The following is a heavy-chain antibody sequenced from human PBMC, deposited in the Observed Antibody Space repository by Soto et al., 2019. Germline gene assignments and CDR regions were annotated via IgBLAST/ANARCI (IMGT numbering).Heavy chain of an antibody. V-gene: IGHV3-72*01. CDR1: GLSLSDQF. D-gene: IGHD6-13*01. CDR2: SRNKVASYTT. J-gene: IGHJ1*01. Sequence: LRLSCAASGLSLSDQFMDWVRQVPGKGLEWVGRSRNKVASYTTEYAAPVKGRFTISRDESKNSLYLQMNSLRTEDTAVYFCAGGATGRAPFQHWGQGTLVTVSS. CDR3: AGGATGRAPFQH.